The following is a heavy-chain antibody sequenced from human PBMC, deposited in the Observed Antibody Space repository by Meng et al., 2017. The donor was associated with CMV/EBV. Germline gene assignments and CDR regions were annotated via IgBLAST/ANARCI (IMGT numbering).Heavy chain of an antibody. D-gene: IGHD3-16*02. CDR1: GFTVSGNH. V-gene: IGHV3-53*01. CDR2: IYNDDST. CDR3: SYRYYFDY. Sequence: GRSLRLSCAASGFTVSGNHMSWVRQAPGKGLEWISVIYNDDSTHYVDSVKGRFTISRDDSKNTLYLQMNSLRAEDTAVYYCSYRYYFDYWGQGTMVTVSS. J-gene: IGHJ4*02.